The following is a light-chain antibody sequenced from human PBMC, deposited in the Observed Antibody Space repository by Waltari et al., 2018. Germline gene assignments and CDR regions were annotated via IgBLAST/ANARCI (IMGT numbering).Light chain of an antibody. J-gene: IGKJ4*01. V-gene: IGKV1-9*01. CDR3: QQIKSYPIT. Sequence: DIQLTKSPSFLSSSVGDRVTISCRASQGISTYLAWFQQKPGKAPRRLSYAAAILQGGVPSRFSGSGYGTDFTLTISSLQPEDFGTYYCQQIKSYPITFGGGTKVEVK. CDR1: QGISTY. CDR2: AAA.